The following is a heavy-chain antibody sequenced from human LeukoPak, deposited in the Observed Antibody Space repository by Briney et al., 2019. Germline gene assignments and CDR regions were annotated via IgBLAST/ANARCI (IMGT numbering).Heavy chain of an antibody. J-gene: IGHJ4*02. Sequence: PSETLSLTCAVYGGSFSGYYWSWIRQPPGKGLEWIGEINHSGSTNYNPSLKSRVTISVDTSKNQFSLKLSSVTAADTAVYYCAKGIGDYEFYFDYWGQGTLVTVSS. CDR1: GGSFSGYY. CDR2: INHSGST. V-gene: IGHV4-34*01. CDR3: AKGIGDYEFYFDY. D-gene: IGHD4-17*01.